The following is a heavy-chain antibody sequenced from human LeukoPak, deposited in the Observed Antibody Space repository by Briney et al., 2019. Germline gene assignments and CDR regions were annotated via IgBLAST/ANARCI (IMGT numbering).Heavy chain of an antibody. CDR3: ARYSISSGSSSWYNYYYYGMDV. Sequence: GRSLRLSCAASGFTFSSYAMSWVRQAPGKGLEWVSAISGSGGSTYYADSVKGRFTISRDNSKNTLYLQMNSLRAEDTAVYYCARYSISSGSSSWYNYYYYGMDVWGQGTTVTVSS. CDR1: GFTFSSYA. V-gene: IGHV3-23*01. J-gene: IGHJ6*02. CDR2: ISGSGGST. D-gene: IGHD6-13*01.